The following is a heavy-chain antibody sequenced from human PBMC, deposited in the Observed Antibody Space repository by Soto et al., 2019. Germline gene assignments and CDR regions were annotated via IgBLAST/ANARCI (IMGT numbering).Heavy chain of an antibody. CDR2: IYPEDSDT. J-gene: IGHJ6*02. V-gene: IGHV5-51*01. CDR1: GYSFTSYW. CDR3: ERHSYWRLSYYHGVDV. D-gene: IGHD1-26*01. Sequence: PGESLKISCKGSGYSFTSYWVAWVRQMPGKGLEWLGIIYPEDSDTKKSPSFEGQVTFTVDKSIDTAYLQWSSLKASDTATYYCERHSYWRLSYYHGVDVWGQGTLVNVS.